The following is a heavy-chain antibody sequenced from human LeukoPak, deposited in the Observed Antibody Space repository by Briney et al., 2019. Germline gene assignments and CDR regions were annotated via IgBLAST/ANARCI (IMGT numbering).Heavy chain of an antibody. Sequence: GGSLRLSCAASGFTFSSYAMSWVRQAPGKGLEWVSAISGSGGSTYYADSVKGRFTISRDNSKNTLYLQMNSLRAEDTAVYYCAKRPMVRGVMASGWFDPWGQGTLVTVSS. CDR2: ISGSGGST. CDR1: GFTFSSYA. V-gene: IGHV3-23*01. CDR3: AKRPMVRGVMASGWFDP. D-gene: IGHD3-10*01. J-gene: IGHJ5*02.